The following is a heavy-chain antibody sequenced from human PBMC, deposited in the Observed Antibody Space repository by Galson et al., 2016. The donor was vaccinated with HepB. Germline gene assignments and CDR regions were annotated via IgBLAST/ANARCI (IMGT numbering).Heavy chain of an antibody. CDR2: ISSGKTI. CDR1: GFTFSDYY. CDR3: EARNYDPDDY. D-gene: IGHD4-11*01. V-gene: IGHV3-11*01. Sequence: SLRLSCAASGFTFSDYYMNWIRQAPGKGLEWVSYISSGKTIYYADSVKGRFTISRDNAKNSLYLQMNSLRAEDTAVYYCEARNYDPDDYWGQGTLVTVSS. J-gene: IGHJ4*02.